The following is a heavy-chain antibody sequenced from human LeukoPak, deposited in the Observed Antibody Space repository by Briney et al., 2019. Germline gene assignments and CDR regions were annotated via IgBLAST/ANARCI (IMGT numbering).Heavy chain of an antibody. V-gene: IGHV4-59*01. D-gene: IGHD6-13*01. Sequence: SETLSLTCTVSGASISSYYWSWIRQPPGKGLELIGYISYTGSTNYNPSLKSRVTISADTSKNQFSLRLNSVTAADTAVYYCARGQGWQQLIDYWGQGTLVTVSS. J-gene: IGHJ4*02. CDR2: ISYTGST. CDR1: GASISSYY. CDR3: ARGQGWQQLIDY.